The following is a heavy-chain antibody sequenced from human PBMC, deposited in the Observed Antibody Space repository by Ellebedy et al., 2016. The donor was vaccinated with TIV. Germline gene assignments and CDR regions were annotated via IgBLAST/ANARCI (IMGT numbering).Heavy chain of an antibody. Sequence: GESLKISCKSSGYNFTSYWITWVRQMPGKGLEWMGRIDPTDSYMNYSPSFQGHVTISADKYISTVYLQRSSLKASDSAMYYCAGSAWGTTATLVNRNWFDSWGQGTLVTVSS. D-gene: IGHD2-21*02. J-gene: IGHJ5*01. CDR2: IDPTDSYM. V-gene: IGHV5-10-1*01. CDR1: GYNFTSYW. CDR3: AGSAWGTTATLVNRNWFDS.